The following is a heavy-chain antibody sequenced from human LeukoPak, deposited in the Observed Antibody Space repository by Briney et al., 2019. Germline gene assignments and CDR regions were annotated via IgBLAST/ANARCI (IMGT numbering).Heavy chain of an antibody. CDR2: ISGSGGTI. CDR3: AELGITMIGGV. V-gene: IGHV3-11*04. CDR1: GFPFSDYY. J-gene: IGHJ6*04. Sequence: GGSLRLSCAASGFPFSDYYMSWMRQARGKGLEWISHISGSGGTIYYADSVKGRFTISRDNAKNSLYLQMNSLRAEDTAVYYCAELGITMIGGVWGKGTTVTISS. D-gene: IGHD3-10*02.